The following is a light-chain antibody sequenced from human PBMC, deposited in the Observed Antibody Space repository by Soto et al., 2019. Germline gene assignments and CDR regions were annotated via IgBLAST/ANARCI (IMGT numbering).Light chain of an antibody. CDR3: QQYRSCPRT. V-gene: IGKV3-15*01. CDR2: GAP. CDR1: QNVFSD. J-gene: IGKJ1*01. Sequence: EILLTQSPATLSVSPGETATLSCRASQNVFSDFAWYQQKPGQAPRPLVYGAPTRATDAPAKFRGSVSGTEFSLTISILHSDDFATSSCQQYRSCPRTVGQGSKVEI.